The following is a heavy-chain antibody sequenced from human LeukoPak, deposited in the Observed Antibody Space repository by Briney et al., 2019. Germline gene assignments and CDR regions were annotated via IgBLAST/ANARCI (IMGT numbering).Heavy chain of an antibody. Sequence: GGSLRLPCAASGFTFSTYAMSWVRQAPGKGLEWVSSLSPSGASTYYADSVKGRFTISRDNSQNTLYLQMNSLRAEDTAVYYCAKDRGSTTVFGGTDCWGQGTLVTVSS. CDR2: LSPSGAST. CDR3: AKDRGSTTVFGGTDC. J-gene: IGHJ4*02. D-gene: IGHD3-3*01. V-gene: IGHV3-23*01. CDR1: GFTFSTYA.